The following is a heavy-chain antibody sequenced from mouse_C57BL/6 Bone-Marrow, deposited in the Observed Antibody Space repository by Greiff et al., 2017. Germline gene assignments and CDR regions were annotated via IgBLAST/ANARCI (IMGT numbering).Heavy chain of an antibody. CDR1: GYTFTSYW. V-gene: IGHV1-7*01. CDR3: ARRTYYDYSYAMDY. J-gene: IGHJ4*01. Sequence: VQLQQSGAELAKPGASVTLSCKASGYTFTSYWMHWVKQRPGQGLEWIGYINPSSGYTKYNQKFKDKATLTAAKSSSTAYMQLSSLTYEDSAVYYCARRTYYDYSYAMDYWGQGTSVTVSS. D-gene: IGHD2-4*01. CDR2: INPSSGYT.